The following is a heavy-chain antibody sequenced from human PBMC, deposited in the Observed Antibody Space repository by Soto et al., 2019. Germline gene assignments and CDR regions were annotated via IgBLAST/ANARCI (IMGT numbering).Heavy chain of an antibody. Sequence: QVQLAQSGTEVKKPGASVKVSCKASGYTFTSYGISWVRQAPGQGLEWMGWISPYDDNTNYAQNLQGRVTMTTDTSTRTAYMELRSLRSDDTAVYYCARGGYYDSSGSRNYHYYGMDAWGQGTTVTVS. J-gene: IGHJ6*02. CDR3: ARGGYYDSSGSRNYHYYGMDA. D-gene: IGHD3-22*01. CDR2: ISPYDDNT. V-gene: IGHV1-18*01. CDR1: GYTFTSYG.